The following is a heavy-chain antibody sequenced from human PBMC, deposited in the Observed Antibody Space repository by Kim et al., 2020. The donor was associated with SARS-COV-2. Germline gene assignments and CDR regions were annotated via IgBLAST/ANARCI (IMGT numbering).Heavy chain of an antibody. Sequence: VRGRFTISRNNSKNTLYLQMNSLRAEDTAVYYCARGGVTYYYYYYGMDVWGQGTTVTVSS. CDR3: ARGGVTYYYYYYGMDV. D-gene: IGHD2-8*02. J-gene: IGHJ6*02. V-gene: IGHV3-30*07.